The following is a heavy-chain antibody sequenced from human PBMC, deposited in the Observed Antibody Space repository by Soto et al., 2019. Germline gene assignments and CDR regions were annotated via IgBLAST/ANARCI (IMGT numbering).Heavy chain of an antibody. CDR1: GGTFSSYA. CDR2: IIPIFGTA. J-gene: IGHJ4*02. Sequence: GAAVKVSCKASGGTFSSYAISWVRQAPGQGLEWMGGIIPIFGTANYAQKFQGRVTITADESTSTAYMELSSLRSEDTAVYYCASYGSGSYYNSYYDYWGQGTLVTVSS. V-gene: IGHV1-69*13. CDR3: ASYGSGSYYNSYYDY. D-gene: IGHD3-10*01.